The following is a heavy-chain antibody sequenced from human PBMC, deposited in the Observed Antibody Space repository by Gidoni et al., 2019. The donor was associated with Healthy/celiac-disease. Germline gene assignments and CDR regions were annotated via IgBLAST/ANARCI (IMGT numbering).Heavy chain of an antibody. CDR1: GGSISSYY. CDR2: IYYSGST. J-gene: IGHJ6*02. Sequence: QVQLQESGPGLVKPSETLSLTCTVSGGSISSYYWSWIRQPPGKGLEWIGYIYYSGSTNYNPSLKSRVTISVDTSKNQFSLKLSSVTAADTAVYYCARVNNGESSYGSIYYYGMDVWSQGTTVTVSS. D-gene: IGHD5-18*01. CDR3: ARVNNGESSYGSIYYYGMDV. V-gene: IGHV4-59*01.